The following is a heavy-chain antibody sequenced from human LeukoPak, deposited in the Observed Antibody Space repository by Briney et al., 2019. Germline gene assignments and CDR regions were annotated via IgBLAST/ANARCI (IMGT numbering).Heavy chain of an antibody. J-gene: IGHJ4*02. CDR1: GGSIDSTNW. CDR2: IHHDGRI. CDR3: AGPLPYDSSGYFYFDY. Sequence: SETLSLTCDVSGGSIDSTNWWNWVRQPPGKGLEWIGEIHHDGRINYNPSLKSRVTISVDTSKNQFSLKLSSVTAADTAVYYCAGPLPYDSSGYFYFDYWGQGTLVTVSS. D-gene: IGHD3-22*01. V-gene: IGHV4/OR15-8*01.